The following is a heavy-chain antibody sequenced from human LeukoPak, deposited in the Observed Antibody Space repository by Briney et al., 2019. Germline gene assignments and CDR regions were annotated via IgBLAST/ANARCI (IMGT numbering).Heavy chain of an antibody. J-gene: IGHJ4*02. V-gene: IGHV3-7*01. D-gene: IGHD4-23*01. Sequence: GGSVRLSCEASGFDFRNYYMSWVRQAPGKGLEWLANIKYDGTYTNYKGPVKGRLTLSRDNAKNSVYLQMNSLRAEDTAVYYCTRDEGATVATYRFDFWGRGTLVTVSS. CDR1: GFDFRNYY. CDR3: TRDEGATVATYRFDF. CDR2: IKYDGTYT.